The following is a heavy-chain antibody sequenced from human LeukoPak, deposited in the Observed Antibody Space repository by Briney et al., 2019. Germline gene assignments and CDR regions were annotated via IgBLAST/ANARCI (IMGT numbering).Heavy chain of an antibody. D-gene: IGHD3-22*01. J-gene: IGHJ4*02. CDR3: ARAHDPYYYDSSGYEGMDY. Sequence: ASVNVSCKASGYTFTGYYMHWVRQAPGQGLEWMGWINPNSGGTNYAQKFQGSVTMTRDTSISTAYMELSRLRSDDTAVYYCARAHDPYYYDSSGYEGMDYWGQGTLVTVSS. CDR1: GYTFTGYY. CDR2: INPNSGGT. V-gene: IGHV1-2*02.